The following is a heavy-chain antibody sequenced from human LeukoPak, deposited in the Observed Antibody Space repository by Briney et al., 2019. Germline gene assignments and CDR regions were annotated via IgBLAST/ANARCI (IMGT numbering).Heavy chain of an antibody. V-gene: IGHV1-46*01. CDR2: INPSGGTT. CDR3: ARSPYTYGSLFYLDN. J-gene: IGHJ4*02. D-gene: IGHD5-18*01. CDR1: GYTFTHYY. Sequence: ASAKVSCKASGYTFTHYYIHWVRQAPGQGLEWMGKINPSGGTTDYAQKFQGRVTLTRDTSTSTVYMELSSLRSEDTAVYYCARSPYTYGSLFYLDNWGQGTLVTVSS.